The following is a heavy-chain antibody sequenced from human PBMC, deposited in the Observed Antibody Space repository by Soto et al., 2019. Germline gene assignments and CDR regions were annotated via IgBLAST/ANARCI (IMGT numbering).Heavy chain of an antibody. V-gene: IGHV4-61*01. D-gene: IGHD2-2*02. CDR1: GGSVSSGSYY. CDR2: IYYSGST. CDR3: VRGSVIVSAILYY. Sequence: PSETLSLTCTVSGGSVSSGSYYWSWIRQPPGKGLEWIGYIYYSGSTNYNPSLKSRVTISVDTSKNQFSLKLSSVTAADTAVYYCVRGSVIVSAILYYCAQGSLVTVSS. J-gene: IGHJ4*02.